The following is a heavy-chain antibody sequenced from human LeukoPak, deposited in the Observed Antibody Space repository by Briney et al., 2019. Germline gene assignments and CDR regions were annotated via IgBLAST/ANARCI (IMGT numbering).Heavy chain of an antibody. CDR3: ARGRGSYYYVPGFDP. D-gene: IGHD3-10*02. CDR2: INHSGST. Sequence: PSETLSLTCAVYGGSFSGYYWSWIRQPPGKGLEWIGEINHSGSTNYNPSLKSRVTISVDTSKNQFSLKLSSVTAADTAVYYCARGRGSYYYVPGFDPWGQGTLVIVSS. J-gene: IGHJ5*02. CDR1: GGSFSGYY. V-gene: IGHV4-34*01.